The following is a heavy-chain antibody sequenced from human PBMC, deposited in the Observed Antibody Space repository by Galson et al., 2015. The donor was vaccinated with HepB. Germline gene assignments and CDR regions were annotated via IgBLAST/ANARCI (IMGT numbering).Heavy chain of an antibody. CDR1: GFTFSSYS. J-gene: IGHJ6*03. CDR3: AREAGGNSDYYYYMDV. V-gene: IGHV3-21*01. CDR2: ISPSSTSI. Sequence: SLRLSCAASGFTFSSYSMHWVRQAPGKGLEWVSSISPSSTSIYYADSVKGRFTISRDNAKNSLYLQMSSLRAEDTAVYYCAREAGGNSDYYYYMDVWGKGTTVTVSS. D-gene: IGHD4-23*01.